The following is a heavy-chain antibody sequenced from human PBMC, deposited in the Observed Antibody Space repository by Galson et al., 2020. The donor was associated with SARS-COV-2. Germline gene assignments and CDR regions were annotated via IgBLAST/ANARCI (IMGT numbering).Heavy chain of an antibody. CDR3: ARDLSGWYFPNWFDP. J-gene: IGHJ5*02. V-gene: IGHV6-1*01. Sequence: SETLSLTCAISGDSVSSNSAAWNWLRQSPSGGLEWLGRTYYRSKWYTDYAVSVKSRITINPDTSKNQFSLQLNSVTPEDTAVYYCARDLSGWYFPNWFDPWGQGTLVTVAS. CDR1: GDSVSSNSAA. CDR2: TYYRSKWYT. D-gene: IGHD6-19*01.